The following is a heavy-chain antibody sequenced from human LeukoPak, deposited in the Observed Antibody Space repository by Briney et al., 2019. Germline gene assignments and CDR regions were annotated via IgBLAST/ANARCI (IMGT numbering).Heavy chain of an antibody. V-gene: IGHV3-11*01. CDR2: ISSSGSTI. CDR3: AKVGRNSGWHFDY. D-gene: IGHD6-19*01. CDR1: GFTFSDYY. J-gene: IGHJ4*02. Sequence: GGSLRLSCAASGFTFSDYYMSWIRQAPGKGLEWVSYISSSGSTIYYADSVKGRFTISRDNSKNTLYLQMNSLRAEDTAVYYCAKVGRNSGWHFDYWGQGTLVTVSS.